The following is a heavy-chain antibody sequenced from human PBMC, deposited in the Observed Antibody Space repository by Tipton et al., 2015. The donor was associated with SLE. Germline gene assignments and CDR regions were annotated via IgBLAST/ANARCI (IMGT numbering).Heavy chain of an antibody. V-gene: IGHV6-1*01. CDR2: TYYRSRWYR. J-gene: IGHJ4*02. Sequence: GLVKPSQTLSLTCAISGDSISSNSAAWNWIRQSPSRGLERLGRTYYRSRWYRDYAVSVKSRISIDADTSKNQISLQLNSVTPEDTAVYYCARNLRQLVPNSQNYWGQGTLVTVSS. CDR1: GDSISSNSAA. CDR3: ARNLRQLVPNSQNY. D-gene: IGHD6-6*01.